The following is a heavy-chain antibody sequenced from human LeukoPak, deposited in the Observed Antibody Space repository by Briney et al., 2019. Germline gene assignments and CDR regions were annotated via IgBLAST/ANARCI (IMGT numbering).Heavy chain of an antibody. Sequence: GASVKVSCKASGYTFTSYGISWVRQAPGQGLEWMGWISAYNGNTNYAQKLQGRVTMTTDTSTSTAYMELRSLRSDDTAVYYCARVRTGQQLMDAFDIWGQGTMVTVSS. CDR3: ARVRTGQQLMDAFDI. V-gene: IGHV1-18*01. CDR1: GYTFTSYG. D-gene: IGHD6-13*01. CDR2: ISAYNGNT. J-gene: IGHJ3*02.